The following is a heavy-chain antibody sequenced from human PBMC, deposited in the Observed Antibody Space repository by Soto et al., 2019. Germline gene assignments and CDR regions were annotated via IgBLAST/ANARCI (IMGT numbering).Heavy chain of an antibody. CDR3: ATDFYGAYVVDC. Sequence: SETLSLTCTVSGRPVGSGGYYWSWIRQHPGRGLEWIGYIYLIGSLYYNPSLENRVTISLDTAKNHFSLNLTSVTAADTALYYCATDFYGAYVVDCWGQGTLVTVSS. CDR1: GRPVGSGGYY. D-gene: IGHD4-17*01. CDR2: IYLIGSL. V-gene: IGHV4-31*03. J-gene: IGHJ4*02.